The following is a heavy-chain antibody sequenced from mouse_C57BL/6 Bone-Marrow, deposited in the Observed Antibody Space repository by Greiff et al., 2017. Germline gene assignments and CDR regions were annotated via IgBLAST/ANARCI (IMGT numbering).Heavy chain of an antibody. CDR2: ISGGGGNT. CDR1: GFTFSSYT. J-gene: IGHJ2*01. Sequence: DVKLVESGGGLVKPGGSLKLSCAASGFTFSSYTMSWVRQTPEKRLEWVATISGGGGNTYYPDSVQGRFTISRENAKNTLYLQMSSLRSEDAALYYCARHRWEYYFDYWGQGTTLTVSS. V-gene: IGHV5-9*01. CDR3: ARHRWEYYFDY. D-gene: IGHD1-1*02.